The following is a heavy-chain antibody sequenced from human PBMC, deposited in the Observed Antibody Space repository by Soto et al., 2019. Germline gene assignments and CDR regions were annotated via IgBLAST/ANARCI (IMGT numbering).Heavy chain of an antibody. Sequence: AKLTLTSNLSGHSISPSSGGWIRHVSGNGLEWIGYTYYNGRTNYNYNPSRKSRVTISVDTSKNQFSLNLSSVTAADTAVYYCARDKEHTYGAFLGYWGQGTLVTVS. J-gene: IGHJ4*02. CDR1: GHSISPSS. V-gene: IGHV4-59*01. D-gene: IGHD5-18*01. CDR3: ARDKEHTYGAFLGY. CDR2: TYYNGRT.